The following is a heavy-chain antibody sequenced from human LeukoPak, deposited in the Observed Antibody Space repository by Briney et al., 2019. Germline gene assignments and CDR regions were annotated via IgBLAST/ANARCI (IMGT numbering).Heavy chain of an antibody. CDR2: IYYSGST. CDR1: GGSISSSSYY. Sequence: SETLSLTCTVSGGSISSSSYYWGWIRLPPGKGLEWIGSIYYSGSTYYNPSLKSRVTISVDTSKNQFSLKLSSVTAADTAVYYCASEFWSGYSAYYFDYWGQGTLVTVSS. D-gene: IGHD3-3*01. J-gene: IGHJ4*02. CDR3: ASEFWSGYSAYYFDY. V-gene: IGHV4-39*01.